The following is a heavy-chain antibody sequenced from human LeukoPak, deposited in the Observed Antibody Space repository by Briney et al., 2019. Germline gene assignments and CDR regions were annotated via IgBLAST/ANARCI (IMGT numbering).Heavy chain of an antibody. J-gene: IGHJ4*02. CDR3: ARRRIAARPDAPIDY. CDR1: GGSISSSNW. Sequence: SGTLSLTCAVSGGSISSSNWWSWVRQPPGKGLEWIGEIYHSGSTNYNPSLKSRVTISVDKSKNQFSLKLSSVTAADTAVYYCARRRIAARPDAPIDYWGQGTLVTVSS. CDR2: IYHSGST. D-gene: IGHD6-6*01. V-gene: IGHV4-4*02.